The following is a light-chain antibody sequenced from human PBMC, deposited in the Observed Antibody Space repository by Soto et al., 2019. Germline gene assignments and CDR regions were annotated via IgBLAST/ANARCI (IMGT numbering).Light chain of an antibody. J-gene: IGLJ1*01. Sequence: QSELKRPAYGYGFAGQAISISKTGTSSDVGGYNYASWYQQHPGKAPKLMIYAVTDRPSGVSSRFSGSKSGNTASLTISGLQAEDEADYYCFSYAGDSVYVFGTGTKVTVL. V-gene: IGLV2-14*01. CDR2: AVT. CDR3: FSYAGDSVYV. CDR1: SSDVGGYNY.